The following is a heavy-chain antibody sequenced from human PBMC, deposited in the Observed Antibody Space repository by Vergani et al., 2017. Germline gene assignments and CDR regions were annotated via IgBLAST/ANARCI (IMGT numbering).Heavy chain of an antibody. CDR2: IYSGGSST. D-gene: IGHD3-3*01. V-gene: IGHV3-23*03. CDR1: GFTFSSYA. CDR3: ARDGVGITIFGVVTSYYYYYMDV. J-gene: IGHJ6*03. Sequence: EVQLLESGGGLVQPGGSLRLSCAASGFTFSSYAMSWVRQAPGKGLEWVSVIYSGGSSTYYADSVKGRFTISRDNSKNTLYLQMNSLRAEDTAVYYCARDGVGITIFGVVTSYYYYYMDVWGKGTTVTVSS.